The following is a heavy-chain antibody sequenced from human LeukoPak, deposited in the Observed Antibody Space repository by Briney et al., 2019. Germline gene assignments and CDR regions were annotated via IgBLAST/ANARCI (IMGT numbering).Heavy chain of an antibody. CDR3: ARETGGYSYSLDY. V-gene: IGHV4-38-2*02. CDR1: GYSISSGYY. CDR2: NYHSGST. D-gene: IGHD5-18*01. Sequence: SETLSLTCAVSGYSISSGYYWGWIRQPPGKGLEWIGSNYHSGSTYYNPSLKSRVTISVDTSKNQFSLKLSPVTAADTAVYYCARETGGYSYSLDYWGQGTLVTVSS. J-gene: IGHJ4*02.